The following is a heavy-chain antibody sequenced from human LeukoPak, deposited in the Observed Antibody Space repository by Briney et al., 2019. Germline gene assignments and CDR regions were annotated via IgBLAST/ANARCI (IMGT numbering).Heavy chain of an antibody. Sequence: GASVKVSCTASGGTFSSYAISWVRQAPGQGLEWMGGIIPIFGTANYAQKFQGRVTITTDESTSTAYMELSSLRSEDTAVYYCARSHQPQYSYGSRFDYWGQGTLVTVSS. CDR2: IIPIFGTA. CDR1: GGTFSSYA. D-gene: IGHD5-18*01. V-gene: IGHV1-69*05. J-gene: IGHJ4*02. CDR3: ARSHQPQYSYGSRFDY.